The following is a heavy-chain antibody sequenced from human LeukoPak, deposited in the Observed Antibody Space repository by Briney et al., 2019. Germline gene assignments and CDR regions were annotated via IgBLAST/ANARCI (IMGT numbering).Heavy chain of an antibody. D-gene: IGHD4-23*01. J-gene: IGHJ4*02. Sequence: GGSLRLSCAASGFTFSSYAMSWVRQAPGKGLEWVSAISGSGGGTYYVDSVKGRFTISRDNSKNTLYLRMNSLRAEDTAVYYCAKDDYGGNSELWGQGTLVTVSS. CDR3: AKDDYGGNSEL. CDR2: ISGSGGGT. V-gene: IGHV3-23*01. CDR1: GFTFSSYA.